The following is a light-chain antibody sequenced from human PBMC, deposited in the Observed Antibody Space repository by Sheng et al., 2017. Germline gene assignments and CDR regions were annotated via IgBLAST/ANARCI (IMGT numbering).Light chain of an antibody. V-gene: IGKV3-11*01. CDR2: DAS. J-gene: IGKJ2*01. CDR1: QSVSSY. Sequence: EIVLTQSPATLSLSPGERATLSCRASQSVSSYLAWYQQKPGQAPRLLIYDASNRATGIPARFSGSGSWDXLTLTISSLEPEDFAVYYCQQRSNWPPYTFGQGTKLEIK. CDR3: QQRSNWPPYT.